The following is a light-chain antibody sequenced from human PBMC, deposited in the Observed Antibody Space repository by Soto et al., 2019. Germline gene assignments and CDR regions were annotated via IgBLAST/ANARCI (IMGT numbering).Light chain of an antibody. CDR3: QQYGSSPPWT. J-gene: IGKJ1*01. Sequence: EIVMTQSPATLSVSPMERATLSCRASQSVNSNYLAWYQQKPGQAPRLLIYGASSRATGIPDRFSGSVSGTGFTLTISRLEPEDFAVYYCQQYGSSPPWTFGQGTKVDI. CDR2: GAS. CDR1: QSVNSNY. V-gene: IGKV3-20*01.